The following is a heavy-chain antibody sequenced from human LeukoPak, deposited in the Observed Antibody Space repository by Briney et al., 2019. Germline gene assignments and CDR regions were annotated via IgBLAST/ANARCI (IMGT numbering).Heavy chain of an antibody. J-gene: IGHJ5*02. D-gene: IGHD2-21*02. CDR2: IHTSGST. Sequence: SETLSLTCTVSGGSISSYYWTWIRQPAGKGPEWIGRIHTSGSTNYNPSLKSRVNMSVDTSKNQFSMKLSSVTAADTAVYYCARVTDPRYNWFDPWGQGTLVTVSS. CDR1: GGSISSYY. V-gene: IGHV4-4*07. CDR3: ARVTDPRYNWFDP.